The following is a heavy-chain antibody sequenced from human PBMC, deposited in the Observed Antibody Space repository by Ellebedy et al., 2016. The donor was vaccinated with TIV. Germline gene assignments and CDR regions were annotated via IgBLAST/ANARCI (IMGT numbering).Heavy chain of an antibody. CDR3: ARDLLGSADY. Sequence: AASVKVSCKASGCTFSRYALNWVRQAPGQGLEWVGRIMPILDIANYPQKLQGRVTITADKSTSTAYMGLRSLRSEDTAVYYCARDLLGSADYWGQGTLVTVSS. D-gene: IGHD3-22*01. J-gene: IGHJ4*02. CDR1: GCTFSRYA. CDR2: IMPILDIA. V-gene: IGHV1-69*04.